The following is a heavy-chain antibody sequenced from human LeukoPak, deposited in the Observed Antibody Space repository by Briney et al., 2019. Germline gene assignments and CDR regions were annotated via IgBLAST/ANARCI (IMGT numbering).Heavy chain of an antibody. D-gene: IGHD2-15*01. J-gene: IGHJ6*03. CDR1: GFTFSSYA. CDR3: AKSAGYCSGGSCYDYYYMDV. V-gene: IGHV3-23*01. CDR2: ISGSGGST. Sequence: GGSLRLSCAASGFTFSSYAMSWVRQAPGKGLEWVSAISGSGGSTYYADSVKDRFTISRDNSKNTLYLQMNSLRAEDTAVYYCAKSAGYCSGGSCYDYYYMDVWGKGTTVTVSS.